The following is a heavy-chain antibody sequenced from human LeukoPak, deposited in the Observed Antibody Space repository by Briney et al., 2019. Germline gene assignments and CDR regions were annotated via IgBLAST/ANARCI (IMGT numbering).Heavy chain of an antibody. CDR2: IYHSGST. D-gene: IGHD2-2*01. Sequence: SQTLSLTCTVSGGSISSGGYYWSWIRQPPGKGLEWIGYIYHSGSTYYNPSLKSRVTISVDRSKNQFSLKLSSVTAADTAVYYCARDIPAARGVFDYWGQGTLVTVSS. J-gene: IGHJ4*02. CDR1: GGSISSGGYY. V-gene: IGHV4-30-2*01. CDR3: ARDIPAARGVFDY.